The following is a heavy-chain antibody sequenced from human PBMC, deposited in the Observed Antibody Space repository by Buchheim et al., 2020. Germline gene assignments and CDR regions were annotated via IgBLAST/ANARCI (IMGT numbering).Heavy chain of an antibody. CDR3: ARPYTSTSYYYYYYGMDV. CDR1: GFIFSSYG. Sequence: QVQLVESGGGVVQPGRSLRLSCAASGFIFSSYGMHWVRQAPGKGLEWVAVISYDGSNKYYVDSVKGRFTIFRDNPKNTLYLKMNSLRAEDTAVYYCARPYTSTSYYYYYYGMDVWGQGTT. V-gene: IGHV3-30*03. J-gene: IGHJ6*02. CDR2: ISYDGSNK. D-gene: IGHD6-13*01.